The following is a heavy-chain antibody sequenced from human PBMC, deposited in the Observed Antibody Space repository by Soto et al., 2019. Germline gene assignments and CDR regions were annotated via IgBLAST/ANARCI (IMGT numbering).Heavy chain of an antibody. CDR3: ASDWSIAARAGYYGMDV. V-gene: IGHV5-10-1*01. CDR1: GYSFTSYW. D-gene: IGHD6-6*01. CDR2: IDPSDSYT. J-gene: IGHJ6*02. Sequence: GESLKISCKGSGYSFTSYWISWVRQMPGKGLEWMGRIDPSDSYTNYSPSFQGHVTISADKSISTAYLQWSSLKASDTAMYYCASDWSIAARAGYYGMDVWGQETTVTVSS.